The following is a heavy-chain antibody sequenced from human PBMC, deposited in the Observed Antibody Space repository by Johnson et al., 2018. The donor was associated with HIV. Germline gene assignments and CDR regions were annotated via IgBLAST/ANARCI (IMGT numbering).Heavy chain of an antibody. J-gene: IGHJ3*02. Sequence: QVQLVESGGGVVQPGRSLRLSCAASGFTFSSYAMHWVRQAPGKGLEWVAVISYDGSSKFYADSVKGRFTISRANSKNTLYLQMNSLTGEDTAIYYCAAGGWDCDPSHLGFCAFDNWGRGTMVTVSS. CDR3: AAGGWDCDPSHLGFCAFDN. D-gene: IGHD1-26*01. V-gene: IGHV3-30*04. CDR1: GFTFSSYA. CDR2: ISYDGSSK.